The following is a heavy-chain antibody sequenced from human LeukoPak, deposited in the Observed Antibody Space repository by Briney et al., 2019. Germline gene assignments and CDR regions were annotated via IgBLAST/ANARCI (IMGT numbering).Heavy chain of an antibody. CDR2: ISYDGIRK. Sequence: GGSLRLSCVASGFTFSSHAMHWVRQAPGKGLEWVAIISYDGIRKYYVDSVKGRFTFSRDNSKNTLFLQMNSLRADDTAMYYCARDFELGEDYWGQGTLVTVSS. D-gene: IGHD3-16*01. CDR3: ARDFELGEDY. V-gene: IGHV3-30-3*01. J-gene: IGHJ4*02. CDR1: GFTFSSHA.